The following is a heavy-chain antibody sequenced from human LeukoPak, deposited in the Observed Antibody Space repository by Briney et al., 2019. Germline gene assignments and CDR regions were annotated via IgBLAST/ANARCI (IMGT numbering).Heavy chain of an antibody. Sequence: SVKVSCKASGGTFSSYAISWVRQAPGQGLEWMGGIIPIFGTANYAQKFQGRVTVTADESTSTAYMELSSLRSEDTAVYYCASLWSPDYGVFDYWGQGTLVTVSS. CDR1: GGTFSSYA. J-gene: IGHJ4*02. D-gene: IGHD4-17*01. CDR3: ASLWSPDYGVFDY. V-gene: IGHV1-69*01. CDR2: IIPIFGTA.